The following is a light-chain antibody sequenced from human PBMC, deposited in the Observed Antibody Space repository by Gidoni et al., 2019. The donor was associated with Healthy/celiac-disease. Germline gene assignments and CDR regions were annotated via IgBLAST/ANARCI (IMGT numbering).Light chain of an antibody. CDR2: LAS. CDR1: QSLRQSNGYNY. J-gene: IGKJ4*01. CDR3: MQALQPPLT. Sequence: EIVMTPSPLSLPVTPGEPASLSCRSNQSLRQSNGYNYLDWYFQKPGQSPQLLIYLASTRASGVPDRFSGSGSGTDYTLKITRVEAEDVGVYYCMQALQPPLTFGGXTKVEIK. V-gene: IGKV2-28*01.